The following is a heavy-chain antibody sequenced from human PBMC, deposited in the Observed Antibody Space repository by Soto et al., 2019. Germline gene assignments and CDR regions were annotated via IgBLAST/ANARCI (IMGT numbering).Heavy chain of an antibody. CDR2: ISSSGSTI. D-gene: IGHD3-10*01. J-gene: IGHJ6*03. CDR1: GFTFSDYY. CDR3: ARAQDLNGSGSYYNFAYYHYMDV. Sequence: QVQLVESGGGLVKPGGSLRLSCAASGFTFSDYYMSWIRQAPGKGLEWVSYISSSGSTIYYADSVKGRFTISRDNAKNSLYLQMNSLSAEDTAVYYCARAQDLNGSGSYYNFAYYHYMDVWGKGTTVTVSS. V-gene: IGHV3-11*01.